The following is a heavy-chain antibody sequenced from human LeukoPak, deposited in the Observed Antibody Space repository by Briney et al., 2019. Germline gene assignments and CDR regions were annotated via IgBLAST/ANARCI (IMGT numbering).Heavy chain of an antibody. D-gene: IGHD3-22*01. CDR2: ISGSGGRI. CDR3: AKDPSHYYDSSGYYN. J-gene: IGHJ4*02. Sequence: GGSLRLSCAASGFTFSSYAMSWVRQAPGKGLEWVSAISGSGGRIYYGASVKGRFTISRDNSKNTLNLQMNSLRAEDTAVYYCAKDPSHYYDSSGYYNWGQGTLVTVSS. CDR1: GFTFSSYA. V-gene: IGHV3-23*01.